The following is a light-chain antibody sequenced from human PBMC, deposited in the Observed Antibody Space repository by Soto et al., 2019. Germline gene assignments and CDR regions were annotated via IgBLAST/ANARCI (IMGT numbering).Light chain of an antibody. J-gene: IGLJ2*01. CDR1: SSDVGAYHY. CDR2: DVS. Sequence: QSALTQPASVSGSPGQSITVSCVGTSSDVGAYHYVSWYQQHPGKAPKLMIHDVSNRPSGVSNRFSGSKSGNTASLTISGLQAEDEAYYYCSSYASSNTQVFGGGTKLTVL. V-gene: IGLV2-14*03. CDR3: SSYASSNTQV.